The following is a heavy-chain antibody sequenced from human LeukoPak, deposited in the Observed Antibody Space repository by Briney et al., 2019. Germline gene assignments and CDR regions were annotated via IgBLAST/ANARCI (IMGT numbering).Heavy chain of an antibody. CDR3: ARVGGPFDA. Sequence: SETLALTCAVSGYSISSGSYWGWIRQPPGKGLEGIGSIYHSVSTYYYPSLKSRVTISVDTSKTQCSLKVSSVTAADTAVYYCARVGGPFDACGEGTLVTVSS. CDR1: GYSISSGSY. V-gene: IGHV4-38-2*01. J-gene: IGHJ5*02. CDR2: IYHSVST.